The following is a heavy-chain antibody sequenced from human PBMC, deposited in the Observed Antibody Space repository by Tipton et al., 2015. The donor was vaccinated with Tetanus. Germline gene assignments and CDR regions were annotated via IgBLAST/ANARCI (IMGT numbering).Heavy chain of an antibody. Sequence: LRLSCTVSGVSISSYYWRWIRQPPGKGLEWIGEISPSGNTNYNPSLKSRVTISVDTSRNQFSLTLSSVTAADTAVYFCARHPPPYYYGSGSYLDYWGQGTPVTVSS. V-gene: IGHV4-34*01. D-gene: IGHD3-10*01. J-gene: IGHJ4*02. CDR2: ISPSGNT. CDR1: GVSISSYY. CDR3: ARHPPPYYYGSGSYLDY.